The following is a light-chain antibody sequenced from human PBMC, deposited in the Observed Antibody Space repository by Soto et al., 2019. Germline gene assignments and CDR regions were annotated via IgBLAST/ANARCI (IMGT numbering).Light chain of an antibody. J-gene: IGLJ1*01. CDR1: SSNIGNNY. CDR3: GTWDSSLSAGV. V-gene: IGLV1-51*01. Sequence: QSVLTQPPSVPAAPGQKVTISCSGSSSNIGNNYVSWYQQLPGTAPKLLIYDNKKRPSGIPHRFSGSKSGTSATLGITGLQTGDEADYYCGTWDSSLSAGVFGTGTKVTVL. CDR2: DNK.